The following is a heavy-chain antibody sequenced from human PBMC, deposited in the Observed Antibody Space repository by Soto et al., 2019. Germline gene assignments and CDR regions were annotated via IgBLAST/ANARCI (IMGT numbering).Heavy chain of an antibody. V-gene: IGHV1-18*04. CDR1: GYTFTSYG. D-gene: IGHD2-2*02. J-gene: IGHJ6*02. CDR3: ARDRDIVVVPAAISNYYYGMDV. Sequence: QVQLVQSGAEVKKPGASVKVSCKASGYTFTSYGIGWVRQAPGQGLEWMGWISAYNGNTNYAQKLQGRVTMTTDTSTSTAYMELRSLRSDDTAVYYCARDRDIVVVPAAISNYYYGMDVWGQGTTVTVSS. CDR2: ISAYNGNT.